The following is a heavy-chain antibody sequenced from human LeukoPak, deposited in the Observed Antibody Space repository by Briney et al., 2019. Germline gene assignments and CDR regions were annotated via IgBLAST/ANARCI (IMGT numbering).Heavy chain of an antibody. CDR2: ISGSGGST. CDR3: AKDPRPSRYGSGSYLGWVDY. D-gene: IGHD3-10*01. V-gene: IGHV3-23*01. Sequence: GGSLRLSCAASGFTFSSYAMSWVRQAPGKGLEWVSAISGSGGSTYYADSVKGRFTISRDNSKNTLYLQMNSLRAEDTAVYYCAKDPRPSRYGSGSYLGWVDYWGQGTLVTVSS. J-gene: IGHJ4*02. CDR1: GFTFSSYA.